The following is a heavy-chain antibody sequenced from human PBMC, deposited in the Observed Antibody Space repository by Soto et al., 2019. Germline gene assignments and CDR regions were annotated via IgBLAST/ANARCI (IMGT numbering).Heavy chain of an antibody. CDR3: ASLVVPAAISRGKGRLGSGVPFDI. J-gene: IGHJ3*02. CDR1: GGSISSYY. V-gene: IGHV4-59*01. CDR2: IYYSGST. D-gene: IGHD2-2*02. Sequence: SETLSLTCTVSGGSISSYYWSWIRQPPGKGLEWIGYIYYSGSTNYNPSLKSRVTISVDTSKNQFSLKLSSVTAADTAVYYCASLVVPAAISRGKGRLGSGVPFDIWGQGTMVTVSS.